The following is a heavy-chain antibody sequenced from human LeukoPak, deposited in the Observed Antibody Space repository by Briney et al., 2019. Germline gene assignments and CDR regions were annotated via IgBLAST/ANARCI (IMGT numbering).Heavy chain of an antibody. CDR2: IYYSGST. J-gene: IGHJ4*02. CDR1: GGSISSSSYY. D-gene: IGHD6-19*01. Sequence: PSETLSLTCTVSGGSISSSSYYWGWIRQPPGKGLEWIGSIYYSGSTYYNPSLNSRITMSIDTSKNQFSLKLSSVTAADTAVYYCARYSSGWSIDNGQFDHWGQGTLVTVSS. CDR3: ARYSSGWSIDNGQFDH. V-gene: IGHV4-39*07.